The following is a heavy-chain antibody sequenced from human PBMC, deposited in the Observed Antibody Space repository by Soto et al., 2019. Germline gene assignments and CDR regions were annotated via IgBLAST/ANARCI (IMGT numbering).Heavy chain of an antibody. CDR2: IKQDGSEK. Sequence: GGSLRLSCAASGFTFSSYWMSWVRQAPGKGLEWVANIKQDGSEKYYVDSVKGRFTISRDNAKNSLYLQMNSLRAEDTAVYYCAKSSGGSSSVGMDYWGQGTRVTVSS. D-gene: IGHD6-6*01. CDR1: GFTFSSYW. J-gene: IGHJ4*02. CDR3: AKSSGGSSSVGMDY. V-gene: IGHV3-7*01.